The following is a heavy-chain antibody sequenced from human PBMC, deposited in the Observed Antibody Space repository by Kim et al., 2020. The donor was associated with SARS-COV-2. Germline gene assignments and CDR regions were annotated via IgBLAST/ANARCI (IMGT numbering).Heavy chain of an antibody. D-gene: IGHD3-3*01. CDR3: ARGRITIFGVVTEFDY. J-gene: IGHJ4*02. V-gene: IGHV4-31*02. Sequence: SLKSRVTIAVDTSKNQFSLKLSSGPAADTAVYYCARGRITIFGVVTEFDYWGQGTLVTVSS.